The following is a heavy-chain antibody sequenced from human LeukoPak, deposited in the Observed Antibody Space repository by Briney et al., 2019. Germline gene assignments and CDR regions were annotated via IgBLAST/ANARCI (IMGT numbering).Heavy chain of an antibody. CDR1: GFTFSSYW. CDR3: ARVRGSGSYEGNFDY. Sequence: GGSLRLSCAASGFTFSSYWMSWVRQAPGKGLEWVANIKQDGSEKYYVDSVKGRFTISRDNAKNSLYLQMNSLRAEDTAVYYCARVRGSGSYEGNFDYCGQGTLVTVSS. J-gene: IGHJ4*02. V-gene: IGHV3-7*01. CDR2: IKQDGSEK. D-gene: IGHD3-10*01.